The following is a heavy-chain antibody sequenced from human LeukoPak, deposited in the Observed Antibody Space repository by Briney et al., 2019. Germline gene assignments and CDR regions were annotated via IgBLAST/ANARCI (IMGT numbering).Heavy chain of an antibody. J-gene: IGHJ6*03. CDR2: IIPIFGTA. CDR1: GGTFSSYA. Sequence: SVKVSCKASGGTFSSYAISWVRQAPGQGLEWMGGIIPIFGTANYAQKFQGRVTITADESTSTAYMELSSLRSEDTAVYYCARDKDSSSSRAYYYYYMDVWGKGTTVTVSS. CDR3: ARDKDSSSSRAYYYYYMDV. V-gene: IGHV1-69*13. D-gene: IGHD6-6*01.